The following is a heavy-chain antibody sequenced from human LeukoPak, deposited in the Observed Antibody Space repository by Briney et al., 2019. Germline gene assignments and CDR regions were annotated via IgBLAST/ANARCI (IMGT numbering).Heavy chain of an antibody. D-gene: IGHD6-13*01. CDR1: GGSFSGYY. CDR3: AREWVGYSSTHFDY. V-gene: IGHV4-34*01. Sequence: SETLSLTCAVYGGSFSGYYWSWIRQPPGKGLEWIGEINHSGSTNYNPSLKSRVTISVDTSKNQFSLKLSSVTAADTAVYYCAREWVGYSSTHFDYWGQGTLVTVSS. CDR2: INHSGST. J-gene: IGHJ4*02.